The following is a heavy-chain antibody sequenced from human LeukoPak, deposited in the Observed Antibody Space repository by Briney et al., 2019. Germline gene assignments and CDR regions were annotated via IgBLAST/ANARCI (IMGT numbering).Heavy chain of an antibody. CDR1: GFTFSSYA. CDR2: ISGSGGST. CDR3: ARDPGSGVL. Sequence: GGSLRLSCAASGFTFSSYAMSWVRQAPGKGLEWVSAISGSGGSTYYADSVKGRFTISRDNAKNPLYPQMNSLRAEDTAVYYCARDPGSGVLWGQGTLVTVSS. V-gene: IGHV3-23*01. D-gene: IGHD6-19*01. J-gene: IGHJ4*02.